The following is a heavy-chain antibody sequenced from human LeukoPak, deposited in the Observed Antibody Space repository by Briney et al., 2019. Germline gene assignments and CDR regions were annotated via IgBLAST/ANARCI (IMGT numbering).Heavy chain of an antibody. CDR1: GFSFNIYD. Sequence: VGSLRLSCAASGFSFNIYDMHWVRQVTGEGLEWVSGIGSTGDTYYLGSVQGRFIISRDNAKNSLYLQMNSLSAGDTAIYYCARVMKRRASWCGYHDYWGQGALVSVSS. CDR3: ARVMKRRASWCGYHDY. D-gene: IGHD3-3*01. CDR2: IGSTGDT. V-gene: IGHV3-13*01. J-gene: IGHJ4*02.